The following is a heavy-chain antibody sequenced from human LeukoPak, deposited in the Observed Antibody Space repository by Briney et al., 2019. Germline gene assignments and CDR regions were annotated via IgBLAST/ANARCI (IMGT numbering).Heavy chain of an antibody. CDR1: GFTFSSYA. D-gene: IGHD3-22*01. Sequence: GGSLRLSCAASGFTFSSYAMSWVRQAPGKGLEWVSAISGSGGSTYYADSVKGRFTISRDNSKNTLYLQMNSLRAEDTAVYYCSMPAPYYYDSSYFDYCGQGTLVTVSS. V-gene: IGHV3-23*01. CDR3: SMPAPYYYDSSYFDY. CDR2: ISGSGGST. J-gene: IGHJ4*02.